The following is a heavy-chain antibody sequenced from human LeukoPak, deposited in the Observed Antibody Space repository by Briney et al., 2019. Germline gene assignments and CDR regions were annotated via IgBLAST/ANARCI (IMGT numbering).Heavy chain of an antibody. CDR2: IYYSGST. CDR1: GGSINTYF. Sequence: SETLSLTCTVSGGSINTYFWSWIPQPPGKGLEWIGYIYYSGSTNYNPSLKSRVTISVDTSKNQFSLKLSSVTAADTAVYYCARGVTGGWYGDFQHWGQGTLVTVSS. V-gene: IGHV4-59*01. CDR3: ARGVTGGWYGDFQH. J-gene: IGHJ1*01. D-gene: IGHD6-19*01.